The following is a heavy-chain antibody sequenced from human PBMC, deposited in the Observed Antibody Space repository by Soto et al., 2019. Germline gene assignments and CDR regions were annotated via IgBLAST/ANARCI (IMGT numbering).Heavy chain of an antibody. CDR1: GGTFSSYA. D-gene: IGHD3-3*02. Sequence: QVQLVQSGAEVKKPGSSVKVSCKASGGTFSSYAISWVRQAPGQGLEWMGGIIPIFGTANYAQKFQGRVTITADESTSTAYMELSSLRSEDTAVYYCASHPGLAIGFLGPYFDYWGQGTLVTVSS. J-gene: IGHJ4*02. CDR3: ASHPGLAIGFLGPYFDY. CDR2: IIPIFGTA. V-gene: IGHV1-69*01.